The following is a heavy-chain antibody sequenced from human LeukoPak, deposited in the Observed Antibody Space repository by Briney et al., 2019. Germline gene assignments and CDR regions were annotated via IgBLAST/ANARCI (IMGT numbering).Heavy chain of an antibody. CDR3: AIPRGDIVVVPAAIEY. J-gene: IGHJ4*02. V-gene: IGHV3-23*01. Sequence: GGSLRLSCAASGFTFSSYAMSWVRQAPGKGPEWVSAISGSGGCTYYADSVKGRFTISRDNSKNTLYLQMNSLRAEDTAVYYCAIPRGDIVVVPAAIEYWGQGTLVTVSS. D-gene: IGHD2-2*01. CDR1: GFTFSSYA. CDR2: ISGSGGCT.